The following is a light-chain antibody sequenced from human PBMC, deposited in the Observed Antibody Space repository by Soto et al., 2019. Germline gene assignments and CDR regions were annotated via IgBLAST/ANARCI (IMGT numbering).Light chain of an antibody. Sequence: EIVMTQSPATLSVSPGERATLSCRASQSVSSNLVWYQQKPGQAPRLLIYGASTRATGIPARFSGSGSGTEFTLTISSLQSEDFAVYYCQQYNNWPPRAWTFGQGTKVEIK. CDR3: QQYNNWPPRAWT. CDR1: QSVSSN. CDR2: GAS. J-gene: IGKJ1*01. V-gene: IGKV3-15*01.